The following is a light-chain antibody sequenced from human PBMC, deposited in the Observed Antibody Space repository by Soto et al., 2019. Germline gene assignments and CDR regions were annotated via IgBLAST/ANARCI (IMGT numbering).Light chain of an antibody. CDR3: QYYGSSPPSIT. Sequence: EIVLTQTPGTLSLSPGGRATVSCRASQSVSKLAWYQQKPGQAPRLLIYGSSNRATGIPDRFGGSGSGTDFTLTISRLELEDFAVYYCQYYGSSPPSITFGQGTRLEIK. V-gene: IGKV3-20*01. J-gene: IGKJ5*01. CDR2: GSS. CDR1: QSVSK.